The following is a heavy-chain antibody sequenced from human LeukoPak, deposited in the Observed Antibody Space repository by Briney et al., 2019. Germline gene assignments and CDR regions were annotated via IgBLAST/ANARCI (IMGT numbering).Heavy chain of an antibody. CDR2: MNPNSGNT. Sequence: ASVKVSCKASGYTFTSYDINWVRQATGQGLEWMGWMNPNSGNTGYAQKFQGRVTMTRNTSISTVYMELSSLRSEDTAVYYCARVAHRGDCYDYWGQGTLVTVSS. V-gene: IGHV1-8*01. J-gene: IGHJ4*02. CDR3: ARVAHRGDCYDY. D-gene: IGHD2-15*01. CDR1: GYTFTSYD.